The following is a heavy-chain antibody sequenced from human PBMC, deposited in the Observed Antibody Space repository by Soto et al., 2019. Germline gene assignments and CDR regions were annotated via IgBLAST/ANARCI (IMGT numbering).Heavy chain of an antibody. Sequence: ASVKVSCKTSGYTFNTYGINWVRQAPGQGLELMGWISAYDGKTTYAEKFQGRVTLTTDTSTSTAYMELRSLRSDDTAVYYCARAFCSPTSCSSNYWGQGTLVTVSS. CDR1: GYTFNTYG. CDR3: ARAFCSPTSCSSNY. J-gene: IGHJ4*02. D-gene: IGHD2-2*01. V-gene: IGHV1-18*01. CDR2: ISAYDGKT.